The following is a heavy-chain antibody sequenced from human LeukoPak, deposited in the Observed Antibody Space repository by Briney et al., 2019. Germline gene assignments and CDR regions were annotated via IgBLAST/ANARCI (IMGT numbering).Heavy chain of an antibody. V-gene: IGHV1-18*01. CDR3: ARSSPYYYYYYGMDV. D-gene: IGHD6-6*01. CDR2: IIPFYSAT. J-gene: IGHJ6*02. Sequence: ASVKVSCKASGGSLSTYAINWVRQVPGRGLEWMGGIIPFYSATDYAQKLQGRVTMTTDTSTSTAYMELRSLRSDDTAVYYCARSSPYYYYYYGMDVWGQGTTVTVSS. CDR1: GGSLSTYA.